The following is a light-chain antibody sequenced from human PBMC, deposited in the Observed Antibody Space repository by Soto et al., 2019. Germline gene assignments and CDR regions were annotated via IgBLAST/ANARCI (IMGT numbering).Light chain of an antibody. CDR2: EVN. CDR3: CSSGGSPTYG. J-gene: IGLJ1*01. Sequence: QSVLTQPASVSGSPGQSITISCTGTSSNVGSYKLVSWYQQHPGKAPKLMIFEVNKRPSGVSNRFSGSKSGNTASLTISGLKFEDDADYYCCSSGGSPTYGFGTGTKLTVL. CDR1: SSNVGSYKL. V-gene: IGLV2-23*02.